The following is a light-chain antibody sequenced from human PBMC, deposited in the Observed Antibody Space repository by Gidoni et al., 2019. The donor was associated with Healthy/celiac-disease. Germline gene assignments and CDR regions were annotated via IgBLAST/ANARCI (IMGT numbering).Light chain of an antibody. V-gene: IGLV2-23*03. Sequence: QSALTQPASLSGSPGQSITISCTGTSSDGGSYNLVSWYQQPPGKAPKLMIYSGSKRPSGVSNRFSGSKSGNTASLTISGLQAEDEADYYCCSYAGSSTFLYVFGTGTKVTVL. J-gene: IGLJ1*01. CDR2: SGS. CDR1: SSDGGSYNL. CDR3: CSYAGSSTFLYV.